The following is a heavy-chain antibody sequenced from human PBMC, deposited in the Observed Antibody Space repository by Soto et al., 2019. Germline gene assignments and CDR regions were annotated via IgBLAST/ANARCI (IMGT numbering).Heavy chain of an antibody. CDR1: GFTFSNYA. V-gene: IGHV3-30-3*01. D-gene: IGHD2-15*01. Sequence: QVQLVESGGGVVQPGRSLRLSCAASGFTFSNYAMYWVRQAPGKGLEWVAVISYDGNNKYYADSVKGRFTISRDNSKNALYLQMNGLRAEDTAVYYCARAGCDGGTCYTLVGLRYGMDVWGQGTTVTVSS. CDR2: ISYDGNNK. CDR3: ARAGCDGGTCYTLVGLRYGMDV. J-gene: IGHJ6*02.